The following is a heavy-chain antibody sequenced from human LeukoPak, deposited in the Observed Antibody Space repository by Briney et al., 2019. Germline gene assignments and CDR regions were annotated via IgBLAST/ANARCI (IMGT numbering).Heavy chain of an antibody. CDR1: GGTFSSYA. CDR3: ARDRGPYYYDSSGYYLR. CDR2: IIPIFGTA. D-gene: IGHD3-22*01. V-gene: IGHV1-69*13. J-gene: IGHJ4*02. Sequence: SVKVSCKASGGTFSSYAISWVRQAPGQGLEWMGGIIPIFGTANYAQKFQGRVTITADESTSTAYMELSSLRSEDTAVYYCARDRGPYYYDSSGYYLRWGQGTLVTVSS.